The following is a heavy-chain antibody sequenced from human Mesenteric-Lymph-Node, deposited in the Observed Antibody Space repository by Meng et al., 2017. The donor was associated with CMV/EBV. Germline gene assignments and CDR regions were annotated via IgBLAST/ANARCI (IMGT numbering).Heavy chain of an antibody. CDR3: ARYAARGS. J-gene: IGHJ5*02. Sequence: GGSLRLSCAASGFTFSDYYMSWIRQAPGKGLEWVSYITTGSSRTDYAESVKGRFTISRDDARKSLYLQMNSLRAEDTAVYYCARYAARGSWGQGTLVTVSS. V-gene: IGHV3-11*04. CDR1: GFTFSDYY. D-gene: IGHD5-12*01. CDR2: ITTGSSRT.